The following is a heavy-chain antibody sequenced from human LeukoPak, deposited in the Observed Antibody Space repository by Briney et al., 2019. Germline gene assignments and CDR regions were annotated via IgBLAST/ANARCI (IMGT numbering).Heavy chain of an antibody. V-gene: IGHV5-51*01. D-gene: IGHD2-2*01. CDR3: ARRGRGYCSTTSCHLDY. J-gene: IGHJ4*02. Sequence: GESLKISCKGSGYSFTSYWIGWVRPMPGKGLEWMGIIYPGDSDTRYSPSFQGQVTISADKSISTAYLQWSSLKASDTAMYYCARRGRGYCSTTSCHLDYWGQGTLVTVSS. CDR1: GYSFTSYW. CDR2: IYPGDSDT.